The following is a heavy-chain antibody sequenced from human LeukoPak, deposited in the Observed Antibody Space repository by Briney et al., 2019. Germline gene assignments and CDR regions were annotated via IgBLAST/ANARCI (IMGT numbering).Heavy chain of an antibody. J-gene: IGHJ3*02. CDR3: ARALQPGVYAFDI. CDR2: IYTSGST. D-gene: IGHD6-13*01. CDR1: GGSIISYY. V-gene: IGHV4-4*07. Sequence: SETLSLTCTVSGGSIISYYWSWIRQPAGKGLEWLGRIYTSGSTNYNPSLKSRVTISVDTSKNQFSLKLSSVTAADTAVYYCARALQPGVYAFDIWGQGTMVTVSS.